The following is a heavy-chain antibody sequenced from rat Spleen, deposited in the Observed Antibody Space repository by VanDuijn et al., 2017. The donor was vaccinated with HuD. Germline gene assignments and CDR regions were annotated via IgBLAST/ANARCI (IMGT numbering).Heavy chain of an antibody. J-gene: IGHJ2*01. CDR2: ISSGGST. V-gene: IGHV2-6*01. D-gene: IGHD5-1*01. CDR3: TRGLGDY. CDR1: GFSLTSYH. Sequence: QVQLKESGPGLVQPSQTLSLTCTVSGFSLTSYHVSWVRQTPGKGLEWIAAISSGGSTYYNSALKSRLSVSRDTSKSKVFLKVNSLQSDDTAMYICTRGLGDYWGQGVMVTVSS.